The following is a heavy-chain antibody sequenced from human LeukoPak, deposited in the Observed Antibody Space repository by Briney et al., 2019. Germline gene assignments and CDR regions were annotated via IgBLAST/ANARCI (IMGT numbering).Heavy chain of an antibody. J-gene: IGHJ5*02. CDR3: AGTRRYCSGGSCYNWFDP. CDR1: GGSISSDVYY. V-gene: IGHV4-61*02. CDR2: IYAGGST. Sequence: SETLSLTCTVSGGSISSDVYYWSWIRQPAGKGLEWIGRIYAGGSTTYNSSLKSRVTISIDTSKNQFSLKLTSVTAADTAVYYCAGTRRYCSGGSCYNWFDPWGQGTLVTVSS. D-gene: IGHD2-15*01.